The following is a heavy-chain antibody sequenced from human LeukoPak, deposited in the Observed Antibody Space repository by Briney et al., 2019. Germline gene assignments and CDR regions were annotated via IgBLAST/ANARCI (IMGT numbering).Heavy chain of an antibody. D-gene: IGHD3-22*01. Sequence: GASVKVSCKASGYTFTSYAMNWVRQAPGQGLEWMGWINTNTGNPTYAQGFTGRFVFSLDTSVSTAYLQISSLKAEDTAMYYCAKSKYYYDSSGFYYVAWFDPWGQGTLVTVSS. J-gene: IGHJ5*02. CDR2: INTNTGNP. CDR3: AKSKYYYDSSGFYYVAWFDP. CDR1: GYTFTSYA. V-gene: IGHV7-4-1*02.